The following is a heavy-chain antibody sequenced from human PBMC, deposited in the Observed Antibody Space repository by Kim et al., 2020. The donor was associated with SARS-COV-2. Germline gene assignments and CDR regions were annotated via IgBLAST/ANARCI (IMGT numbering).Heavy chain of an antibody. J-gene: IGHJ6*02. Sequence: GGSLRLSCAASGFTFDDYTMHWVRQAPGKGLEWVSLISWDGGSTYYADSVKGRFTISRDNSKNSLYLQMNSLRTEDTALYYCAKLSSSGWFEESDMDVWGQGTTVTVSS. CDR1: GFTFDDYT. D-gene: IGHD6-19*01. CDR3: AKLSSSGWFEESDMDV. V-gene: IGHV3-43*01. CDR2: ISWDGGST.